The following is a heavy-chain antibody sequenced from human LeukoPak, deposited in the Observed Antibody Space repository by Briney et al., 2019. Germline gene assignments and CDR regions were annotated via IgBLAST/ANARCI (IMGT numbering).Heavy chain of an antibody. Sequence: SETLTLTCTVSGGSISSYYWSWIRQPPGKGLEWIGHIHNSGNTNYNPSLKSRVTLSVDTSKNQFSLKLSSVTAADTAVYYCAREGTTGRYLNWFDSWGQGTLVTVSS. CDR1: GGSISSYY. V-gene: IGHV4-59*01. J-gene: IGHJ5*01. CDR2: IHNSGNT. D-gene: IGHD1-1*01. CDR3: AREGTTGRYLNWFDS.